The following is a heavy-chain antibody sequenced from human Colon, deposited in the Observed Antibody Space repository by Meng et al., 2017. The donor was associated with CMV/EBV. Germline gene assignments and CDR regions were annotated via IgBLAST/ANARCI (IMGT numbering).Heavy chain of an antibody. D-gene: IGHD3-10*01. CDR2: VYYGGST. Sequence: GSLRLSCTVSNGSISRSTYYWDWIRQPPGKGLEWIGSVYYGGSTYYNPSLRSRVTTSVDTSKNQFFLKLTSVTAADTAVYYCAAYHGSATFHYNGIDYWGQGTLVTVSS. J-gene: IGHJ4*02. CDR1: NGSISRSTYY. CDR3: AAYHGSATFHYNGIDY. V-gene: IGHV4-39*07.